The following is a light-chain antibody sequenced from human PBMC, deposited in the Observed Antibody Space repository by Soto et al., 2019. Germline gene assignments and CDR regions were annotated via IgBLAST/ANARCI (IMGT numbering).Light chain of an antibody. CDR3: SSYKSRSQMV. Sequence: QSALTQPASVSGSPGQSITISCTGTSSDVGGYNYVSWYQQHPGKAPKLMIYDVSNRPSGVSNRFSGSKSGNTASLSISGLQAEDEADYYGSSYKSRSQMVFGGGTKLTVL. CDR1: SSDVGGYNY. V-gene: IGLV2-14*01. J-gene: IGLJ2*01. CDR2: DVS.